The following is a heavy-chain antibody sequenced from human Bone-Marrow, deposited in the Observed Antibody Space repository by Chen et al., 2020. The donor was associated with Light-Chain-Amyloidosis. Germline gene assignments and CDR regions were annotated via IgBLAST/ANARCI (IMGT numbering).Heavy chain of an antibody. V-gene: IGHV4-39*07. CDR2: ITHSGST. CDR1: GGSISSSSYY. Sequence: QLQLQESGPGLVKPSETLSLTCTVSGGSISSSSYYWGWIRQPPGKGLEWIGKITHSGSTKYNPSLKSRVTMSVDTSKNQFALKMNSVTAADTAVYYCVRDTYDSSTYYTYRSMDVWGQGTTVTVSS. CDR3: VRDTYDSSTYYTYRSMDV. J-gene: IGHJ6*02. D-gene: IGHD3-22*01.